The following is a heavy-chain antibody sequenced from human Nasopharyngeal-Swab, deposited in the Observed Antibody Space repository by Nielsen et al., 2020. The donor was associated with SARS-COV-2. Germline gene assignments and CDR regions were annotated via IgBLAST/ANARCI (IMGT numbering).Heavy chain of an antibody. CDR3: ARVNLGMIVVVEDY. J-gene: IGHJ4*02. CDR1: GGTFSSYA. Sequence: SVKVSCKASGGTFSSYAISWVRQAPGQGLEWMGGIIPIFGTANYAQKFQGRVTMTTDTSTSTAYMELRSLRSDDTAVYYCARVNLGMIVVVEDYWGQGTLVTVSS. D-gene: IGHD3-22*01. CDR2: IIPIFGTA. V-gene: IGHV1-69*05.